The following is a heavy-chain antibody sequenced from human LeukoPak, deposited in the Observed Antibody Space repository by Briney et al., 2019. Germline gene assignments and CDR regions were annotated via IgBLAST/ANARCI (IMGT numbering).Heavy chain of an antibody. CDR1: GGSISSYY. CDR2: IYYSGST. Sequence: SETLSLTCTVSGGSISSYYWSWIRQPPGKGLEWIGYIYYSGSTNYNPSLKSRVTISVDTSKNQFSLKLSSVTAADTAVYYCGSLGYCSGGSCYHTTESLDYWGQGTLVTVSS. J-gene: IGHJ4*02. V-gene: IGHV4-59*12. D-gene: IGHD2-15*01. CDR3: GSLGYCSGGSCYHTTESLDY.